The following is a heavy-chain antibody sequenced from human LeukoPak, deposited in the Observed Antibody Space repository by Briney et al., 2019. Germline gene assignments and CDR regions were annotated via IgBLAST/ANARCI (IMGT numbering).Heavy chain of an antibody. CDR1: GFTFSSYA. J-gene: IGHJ4*02. CDR3: TRVSCSGGSCYSPSFDY. D-gene: IGHD2-15*01. Sequence: GGSLRLSCAASGFTFSSYAMHWVRQAPGKGLEWVAVISYDGSNKYYADSVKGRFTISRDNSKNTLYLQMNSLRAEDTAVYYCTRVSCSGGSCYSPSFDYWGQGTLVTVSS. CDR2: ISYDGSNK. V-gene: IGHV3-30-3*01.